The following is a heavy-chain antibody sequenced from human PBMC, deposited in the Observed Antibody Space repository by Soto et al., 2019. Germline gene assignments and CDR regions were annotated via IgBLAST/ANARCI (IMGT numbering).Heavy chain of an antibody. CDR1: GGSITNFY. D-gene: IGHD5-18*01. V-gene: IGHV4-59*01. J-gene: IGHJ5*01. Sequence: QVQLQESGPGLVKPSETLSLNCSVSGGSITNFYWSWIRQPPGRGLEGIGYVNHIGSTKYKPTLDTRSTLSVDTSKTQFSLRINSVTTADTAVYYCARASVSYSSNWFDSWGQGTLVTVAS. CDR2: VNHIGST. CDR3: ARASVSYSSNWFDS.